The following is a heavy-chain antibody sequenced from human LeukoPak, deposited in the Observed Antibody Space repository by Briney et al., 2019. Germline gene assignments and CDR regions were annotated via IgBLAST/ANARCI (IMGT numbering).Heavy chain of an antibody. CDR3: ARDLPRYYGSGSYSI. CDR2: ISYDGSNK. Sequence: GGSLRLSCAASGFTFSSYAMHWVRQAPGKGLEWVAVISYDGSNKYYADSVKGRFTISRDNSKNTLYLQMNSLRAEDTAVYYCARDLPRYYGSGSYSIWGQGTLVTVSS. J-gene: IGHJ4*02. V-gene: IGHV3-30*04. CDR1: GFTFSSYA. D-gene: IGHD3-10*01.